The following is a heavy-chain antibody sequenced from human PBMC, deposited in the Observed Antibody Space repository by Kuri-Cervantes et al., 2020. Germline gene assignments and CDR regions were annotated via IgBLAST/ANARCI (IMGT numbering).Heavy chain of an antibody. CDR3: ARDSSSGYYSNIDY. CDR2: ISSSSSTI. Sequence: GGSLRLSCAASGFTFSDYYMSWIRQAPGKGLEWVSYISSSSSTIYYADSVKGRFTISRDNAKNSLYLQMNSLRDEDTAVYYCARDSSSGYYSNIDYWGQGTLVTVSS. V-gene: IGHV3-11*04. CDR1: GFTFSDYY. J-gene: IGHJ4*02. D-gene: IGHD3-22*01.